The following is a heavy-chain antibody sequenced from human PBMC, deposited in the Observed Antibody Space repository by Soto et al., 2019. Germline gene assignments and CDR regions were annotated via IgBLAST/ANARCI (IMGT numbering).Heavy chain of an antibody. CDR3: ARVPLVVVAATREYYFDY. D-gene: IGHD2-15*01. CDR1: GGSFSGYY. J-gene: IGHJ4*02. Sequence: SETLSLTCAVYGGSFSGYYWSWIRQPPGKGLEWIGEINHSGSTNYNPSLKSRVTISVDTSKNQFSLKLSSVTAADTAVYYCARVPLVVVAATREYYFDYWGQGTLVTVSS. V-gene: IGHV4-34*01. CDR2: INHSGST.